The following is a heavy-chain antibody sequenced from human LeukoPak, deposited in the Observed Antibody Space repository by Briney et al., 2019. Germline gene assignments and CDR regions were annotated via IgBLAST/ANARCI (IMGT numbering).Heavy chain of an antibody. V-gene: IGHV4-59*12. D-gene: IGHD5-24*01. CDR2: IYYSGST. CDR1: GGSISSYY. J-gene: IGHJ4*02. CDR3: ARGGGGYNFGVSY. Sequence: SETLSLTCTVSGGSISSYYWSWIRQPPGKGLEWIGYIYYSGSTNYNPSLKSRVTISVDTSKNQFSLKLSSVTAADTAVYYCARGGGGYNFGVSYWGQGTLVTVSS.